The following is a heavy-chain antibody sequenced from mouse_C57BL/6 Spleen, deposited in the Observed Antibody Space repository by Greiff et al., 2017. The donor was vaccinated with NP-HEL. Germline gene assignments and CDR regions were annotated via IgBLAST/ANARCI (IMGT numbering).Heavy chain of an antibody. CDR3: AKERDYYGSSPAWFAY. CDR1: CYTFTSYW. J-gene: IGHJ3*01. CDR2: IHPNSGST. D-gene: IGHD1-1*01. V-gene: IGHV1-64*01. Sequence: QVQLKQPGAELVKPGASVKLSCKASCYTFTSYWMHWVKQRPGQGLEWIGMIHPNSGSTNYNEKFKSKATLTVDTSSSTAYMQLSSLTSEDSAVYYCAKERDYYGSSPAWFAYWGQGTLVTVSA.